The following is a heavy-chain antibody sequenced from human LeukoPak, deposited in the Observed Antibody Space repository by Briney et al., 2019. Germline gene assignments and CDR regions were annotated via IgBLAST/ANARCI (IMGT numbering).Heavy chain of an antibody. V-gene: IGHV3-74*01. CDR2: INSDGSST. D-gene: IGHD1-26*01. CDR1: GFTFSSYW. CDR3: ARVEWELDFDY. Sequence: GGSLRLSCAASGFTFSSYWMHWVRQAPGKGLVWVSRINSDGSSTSYANSVKGRFTISRDNAKNTLYLQMNSLRAEDTAVYYCARVEWELDFDYWGQGTLVTVSS. J-gene: IGHJ4*02.